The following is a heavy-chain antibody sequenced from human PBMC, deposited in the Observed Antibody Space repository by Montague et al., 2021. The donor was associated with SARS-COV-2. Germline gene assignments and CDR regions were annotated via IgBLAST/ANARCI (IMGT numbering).Heavy chain of an antibody. CDR3: AGLQGDGSLYGMDV. CDR2: IYYSGNT. J-gene: IGHJ6*02. Sequence: SETLSLTCTVSGGSISSYNWSWIRQPPGKGLECIGYIYYSGNTNYNPSLKSRVTRSVDASKSQFSLKLSSVTAADTAVCYCAGLQGDGSLYGMDVWGQGTTVTVSS. V-gene: IGHV4-59*01. D-gene: IGHD5-24*01. CDR1: GGSISSYN.